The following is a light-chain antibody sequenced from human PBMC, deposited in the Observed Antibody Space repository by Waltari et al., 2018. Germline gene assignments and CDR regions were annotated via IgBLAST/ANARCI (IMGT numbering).Light chain of an antibody. J-gene: IGLJ6*01. Sequence: QSVLTQPPSASGTPGQRVTISCSGSSSNLGRHYVYWYQQLPGTAPKLLIYRNNQRPSGVPDRFSGSKSGTSASLAISGLRSEDEADYYCAAWDDSLSGQVFGSGTKVTVL. CDR3: AAWDDSLSGQV. CDR2: RNN. CDR1: SSNLGRHY. V-gene: IGLV1-47*01.